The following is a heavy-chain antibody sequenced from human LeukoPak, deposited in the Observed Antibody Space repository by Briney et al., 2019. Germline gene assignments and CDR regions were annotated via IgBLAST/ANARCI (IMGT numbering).Heavy chain of an antibody. J-gene: IGHJ4*02. Sequence: ASVKVSCKASGYTFTGYYLHWVRQAPGQGLEWMGCVNPNSGDTNYAQKFQGSVTMTRDTSISTVYMELSRLRSDDTAIYYCARYQTGTMFAVWGQGTLVTISS. V-gene: IGHV1-2*02. D-gene: IGHD1/OR15-1a*01. CDR1: GYTFTGYY. CDR2: VNPNSGDT. CDR3: ARYQTGTMFAV.